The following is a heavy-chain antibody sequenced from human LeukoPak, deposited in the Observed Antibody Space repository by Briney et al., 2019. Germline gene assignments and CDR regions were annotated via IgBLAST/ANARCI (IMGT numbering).Heavy chain of an antibody. Sequence: GGSLRLSCAASGFTFSSYSMNWVRQAPGKGLEWVSSISSSSSYIYYADSVKGRFTISRDNAKNTLYLQMNSLRAEDTAVYYCARDRADRYFDYWGQGTLVTVSS. D-gene: IGHD5-24*01. CDR1: GFTFSSYS. CDR2: ISSSSSYI. CDR3: ARDRADRYFDY. J-gene: IGHJ4*02. V-gene: IGHV3-21*01.